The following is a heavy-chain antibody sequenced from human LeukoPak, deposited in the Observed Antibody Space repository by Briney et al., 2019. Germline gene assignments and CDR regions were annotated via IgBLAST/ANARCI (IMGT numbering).Heavy chain of an antibody. CDR1: GGTFSSYA. J-gene: IGHJ3*02. CDR2: TSAYNGNT. D-gene: IGHD3-10*01. CDR3: PRGLLLWFGEGRLFDI. Sequence: GASVKVSCKASGGTFSSYAISWVRQAPGQGLEWMGWTSAYNGNTNYAQKLQGRVTMTTDTSTSTAYMELRSLRSDDTAVYYCPRGLLLWFGEGRLFDIWGQGTMVTVSS. V-gene: IGHV1-18*01.